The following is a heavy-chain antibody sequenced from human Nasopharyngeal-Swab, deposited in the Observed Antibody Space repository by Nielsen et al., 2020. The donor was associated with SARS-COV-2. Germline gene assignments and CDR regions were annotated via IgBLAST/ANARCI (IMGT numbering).Heavy chain of an antibody. CDR3: ARGSGAGRYASDY. V-gene: IGHV3-53*04. J-gene: IGHJ4*02. CDR2: IYSGGST. CDR1: GFTVSSNY. D-gene: IGHD3-16*01. Sequence: GESLKISCAASGFTVSSNYMSWVRQAPGKGLEWVSVIYSGGSTYYADSVKGRFTISRHNSKNTLYLQLTSLTAEDTAVYYCARGSGAGRYASDYWGQGTLVTVSS.